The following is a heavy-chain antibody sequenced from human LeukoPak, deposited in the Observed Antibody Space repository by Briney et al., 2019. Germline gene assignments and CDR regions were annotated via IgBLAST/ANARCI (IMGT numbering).Heavy chain of an antibody. CDR1: GFTFSSYG. Sequence: GGSLRLSCAASGFTFSSYGMSWVRQAPGKGLEWVSAISGSGGSTYYADSVKGRFTISRDNSKNTLYLQMNSLRAEDTAVYYCAKDLRITRGAFDIWGQGTMVTVSS. V-gene: IGHV3-23*01. J-gene: IGHJ3*02. CDR3: AKDLRITRGAFDI. CDR2: ISGSGGST. D-gene: IGHD3-16*01.